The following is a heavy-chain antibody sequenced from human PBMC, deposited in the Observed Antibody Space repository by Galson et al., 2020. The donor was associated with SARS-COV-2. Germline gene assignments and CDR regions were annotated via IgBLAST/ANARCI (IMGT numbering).Heavy chain of an antibody. Sequence: SSYAMHWVRQAPGKGLEWVAVISYDGSNKYYADSVKGRFTISRDNSKNTLYLQMNSLRAEDTAVYYCARELLPYYGMDVWGQGTTVTVSS. CDR1: SSYA. V-gene: IGHV3-30-3*01. CDR3: ARELLPYYGMDV. D-gene: IGHD3-22*01. CDR2: ISYDGSNK. J-gene: IGHJ6*02.